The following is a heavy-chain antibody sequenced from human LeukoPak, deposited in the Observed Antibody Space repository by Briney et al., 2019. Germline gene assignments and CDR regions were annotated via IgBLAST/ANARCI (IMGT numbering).Heavy chain of an antibody. CDR1: GFTFSSYG. CDR2: IWYDGSNK. D-gene: IGHD4-17*01. V-gene: IGHV3-33*01. CDR3: ARDNPDYGDYVLDY. J-gene: IGHJ4*02. Sequence: PGGSLRLSCAASGFTFSSYGMHWVRQAPGKGLEWVAVIWYDGSNKYYADSVKGRFTISRDNSKYTLYLQMNSLRAEDTAVYYCARDNPDYGDYVLDYWGQGTLVTVSS.